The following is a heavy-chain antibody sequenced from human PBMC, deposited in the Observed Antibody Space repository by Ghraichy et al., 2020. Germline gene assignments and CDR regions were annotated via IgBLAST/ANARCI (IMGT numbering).Heavy chain of an antibody. Sequence: GGSLRLSCAASAFSFSNYEMNWVRQAPGKGLEWVSYISAGGSDIYYADSVKGRFTISRDNTKNSLYLQMNSLRAEDTAVYYCARDGRSSGWHTDVFDIWGQGTVVTVSS. CDR3: ARDGRSSGWHTDVFDI. V-gene: IGHV3-48*03. J-gene: IGHJ3*02. CDR2: ISAGGSDI. D-gene: IGHD6-19*01. CDR1: AFSFSNYE.